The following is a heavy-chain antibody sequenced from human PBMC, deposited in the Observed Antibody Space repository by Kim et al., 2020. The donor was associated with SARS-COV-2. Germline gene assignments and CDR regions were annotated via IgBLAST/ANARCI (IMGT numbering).Heavy chain of an antibody. V-gene: IGHV3-9*01. J-gene: IGHJ3*02. CDR3: AKDLTAMVSGDLDAFDI. D-gene: IGHD5-18*01. CDR1: GFTFGDYA. Sequence: GGSLRLSCAASGFTFGDYAMHWVRQAPGKGLEWVSGISWNSGSIGYADSVKGRFTISRDNAKNSLYLQMNSLRAEDTALYYCAKDLTAMVSGDLDAFDIWGQGTMVTVSS. CDR2: ISWNSGSI.